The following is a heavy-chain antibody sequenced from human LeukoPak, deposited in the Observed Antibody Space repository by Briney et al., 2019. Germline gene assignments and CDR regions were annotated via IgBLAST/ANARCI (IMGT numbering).Heavy chain of an antibody. Sequence: ASVKVSCKSSGYTFTSYYMYWVRQAPGQGLEWMGIINPSGGSTSYAQKFQGRVTMTRDTSTSTVYMELSSLRTEDTAVYYCARDSGMVRGTVDYWGQGTLVTVSS. CDR3: ARDSGMVRGTVDY. J-gene: IGHJ4*02. V-gene: IGHV1-46*01. D-gene: IGHD3-10*01. CDR2: INPSGGST. CDR1: GYTFTSYY.